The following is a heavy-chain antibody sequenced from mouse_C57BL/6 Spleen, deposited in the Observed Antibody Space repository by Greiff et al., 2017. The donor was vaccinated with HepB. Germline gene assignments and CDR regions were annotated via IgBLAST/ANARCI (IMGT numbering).Heavy chain of an antibody. CDR3: ARNRGYFDY. J-gene: IGHJ2*01. CDR2: INPGSGGT. Sequence: VQLQQSGAELVRPGTSVKVSCKASGYAFTNYLIEWVKQRPGQGLEWIGVINPGSGGTNYNEKFKGKATLTADKSSSTAYMQLSSLTSEDSAVYFCARNRGYFDYWGQGTTLTVSS. V-gene: IGHV1-54*01. CDR1: GYAFTNYL.